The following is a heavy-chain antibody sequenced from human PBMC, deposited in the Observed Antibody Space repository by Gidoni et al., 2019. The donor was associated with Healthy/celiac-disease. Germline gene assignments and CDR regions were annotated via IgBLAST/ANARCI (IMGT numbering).Heavy chain of an antibody. CDR2: MNPNSGNT. D-gene: IGHD2-2*01. J-gene: IGHJ6*02. V-gene: IGHV1-8*01. Sequence: QVQLVQSGAEVKKPGASVKVSCKASGYTFTSYDINWVRQATGQGLEWMGWMNPNSGNTGYAQKFQGRVTMTRNTSISTAYMELSSLRSEDTAVYYCARGAQGVVVPAEVYYYYYYGMDVWGQGTTVTVSS. CDR1: GYTFTSYD. CDR3: ARGAQGVVVPAEVYYYYYYGMDV.